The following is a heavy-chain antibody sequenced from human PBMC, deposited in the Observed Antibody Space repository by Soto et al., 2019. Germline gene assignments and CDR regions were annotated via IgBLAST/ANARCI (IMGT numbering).Heavy chain of an antibody. V-gene: IGHV3-23*01. CDR3: AKDSTLDYGDYGQGRDDAFDI. D-gene: IGHD4-17*01. CDR2: ISGSGGST. Sequence: EVQLLESGGGLVQPGGSLRLSCAASGFSFSSYAMSWVRQAPEKGMEWVSAISGSGGSTYYADSVKGRFTISRDNSKNILYLQMNSLRAEDTAVYYCAKDSTLDYGDYGQGRDDAFDIWGQGTMVTVSS. J-gene: IGHJ3*02. CDR1: GFSFSSYA.